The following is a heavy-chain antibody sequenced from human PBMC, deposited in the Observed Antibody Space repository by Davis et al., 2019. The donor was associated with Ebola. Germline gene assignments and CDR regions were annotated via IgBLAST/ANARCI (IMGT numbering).Heavy chain of an antibody. CDR1: GGSISSSNW. V-gene: IGHV4-4*02. J-gene: IGHJ4*02. CDR3: ARKGDGSGWFFGGY. D-gene: IGHD6-19*01. Sequence: PSETLSLICAVSGGSISSSNWWRWVRQPPGKGLEWIGEIYHSGSTNYNPSLKSRVTISVDKSKNQFSLKLSSVTAADTAVYYCARKGDGSGWFFGGYWGQGTLVTVSS. CDR2: IYHSGST.